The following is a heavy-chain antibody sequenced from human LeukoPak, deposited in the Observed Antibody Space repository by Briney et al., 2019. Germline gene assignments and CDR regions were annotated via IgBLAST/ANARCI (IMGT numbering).Heavy chain of an antibody. D-gene: IGHD3-22*01. V-gene: IGHV1-2*02. J-gene: IGHJ6*02. CDR2: INPNSGGT. CDR1: GYTFTGYY. CDR3: ARVNDSSGYTYFYYYGMDV. Sequence: ASVKVSCKASGYTFTGYYMHWVRQAPGQGLEWMGWINPNSGGTNYAQKFRGRVTMTRDTSISTAYMELSRLRTDDTAVYHCARVNDSSGYTYFYYYGMDVWGQGTTVTVSS.